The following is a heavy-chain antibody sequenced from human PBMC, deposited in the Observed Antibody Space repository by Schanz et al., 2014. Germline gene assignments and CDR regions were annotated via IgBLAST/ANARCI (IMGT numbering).Heavy chain of an antibody. CDR2: ISGSGDNT. J-gene: IGHJ5*01. V-gene: IGHV3-23*04. CDR3: AKDFTGSGIFFNS. Sequence: EVQLVESGGGLVQSGGSLRLSCAASGLTFSNHAMSWVRQAPGKGLEWVSAISGSGDNTFYADSVRGRFTISRDNSRNTLYLQMNSLRAEDTAVYYCAKDFTGSGIFFNSWGQGTLVSVSS. CDR1: GLTFSNHA. D-gene: IGHD3-10*01.